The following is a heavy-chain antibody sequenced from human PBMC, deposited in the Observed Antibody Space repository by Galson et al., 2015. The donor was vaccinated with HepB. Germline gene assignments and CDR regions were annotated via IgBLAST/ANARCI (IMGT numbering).Heavy chain of an antibody. Sequence: SVKVSCKASGYTFSGCFLHWVRQAPGQGLEWMGWINPNSGGTNYAQKFQGRVTMTRDTSISTAYMELSRLRSDDTAAYYCARDFLPLPLMYLAEPYDYFDYWGQGTLVIVSS. CDR1: GYTFSGCF. CDR2: INPNSGGT. V-gene: IGHV1-2*02. J-gene: IGHJ4*02. CDR3: ARDFLPLPLMYLAEPYDYFDY. D-gene: IGHD2-8*01.